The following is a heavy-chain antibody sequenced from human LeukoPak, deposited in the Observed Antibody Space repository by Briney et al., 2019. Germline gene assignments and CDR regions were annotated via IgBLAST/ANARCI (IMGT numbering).Heavy chain of an antibody. J-gene: IGHJ5*02. D-gene: IGHD4/OR15-4a*01. CDR3: ARDPPRLTSRDSDP. CDR1: GFTFSSYS. V-gene: IGHV3-21*01. Sequence: GGSLRLSCAASGFTFSSYSMNWVRQAPGKGLEWVSSISGSSSYIYYADSVKGRFTISRDNAKNSLYLQMNSLRAEDTAVYYCARDPPRLTSRDSDPWGQGTLVTVSS. CDR2: ISGSSSYI.